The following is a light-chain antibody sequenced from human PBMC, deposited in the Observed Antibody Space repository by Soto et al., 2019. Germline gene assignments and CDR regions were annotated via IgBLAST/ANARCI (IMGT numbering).Light chain of an antibody. CDR2: DAS. J-gene: IGKJ5*01. CDR3: QHYGGAPLT. Sequence: EIVLTQSPGILYLSPGDRATLSCRASQTISSGFLAWYQQKVGQAPRLLIYDASNRATGVPDRFSGSGSGTDFSLTISRLEPEDFAVYYCQHYGGAPLTFGQGTRLEIK. CDR1: QTISSGF. V-gene: IGKV3-20*01.